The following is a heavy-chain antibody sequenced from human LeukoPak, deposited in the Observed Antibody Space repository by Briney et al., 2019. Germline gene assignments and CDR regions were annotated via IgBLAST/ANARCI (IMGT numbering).Heavy chain of an antibody. CDR2: INHSGST. CDR1: GGSFSGYY. V-gene: IGHV4-34*01. J-gene: IGHJ4*02. CDR3: ARGVGSTLLWFGESEAYYFDY. Sequence: SETLSLTCAVYGGSFSGYYWSWTRQPPGKGLEWIGEINHSGSTNYNPSLKSRVTISVDTSKNQFSLKLSSVTAADTAVYYCARGVGSTLLWFGESEAYYFDYWGQGTLVTVSS. D-gene: IGHD3-10*01.